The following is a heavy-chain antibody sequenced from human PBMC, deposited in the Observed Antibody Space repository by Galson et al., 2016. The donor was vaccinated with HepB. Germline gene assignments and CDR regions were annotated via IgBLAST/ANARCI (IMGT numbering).Heavy chain of an antibody. CDR3: ARVVRDYRTYSYSGPSYAMDV. J-gene: IGHJ6*02. D-gene: IGHD5-18*01. CDR1: GFAFDIYA. CDR2: ISWNSAYV. V-gene: IGHV3-9*01. Sequence: SLRLSCAASGFAFDIYAIHWVRQAPGKGLEWVSGISWNSAYVGYADSVKGRSTISRDNAKNSLYLQMSSLRAEDTALYYCARVVRDYRTYSYSGPSYAMDVWGQGTTVTVSS.